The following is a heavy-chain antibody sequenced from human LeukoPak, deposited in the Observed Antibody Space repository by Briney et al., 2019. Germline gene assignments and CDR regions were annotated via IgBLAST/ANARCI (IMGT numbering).Heavy chain of an antibody. CDR3: ARQGVGATDC. V-gene: IGHV4-39*01. CDR1: GGSISSSTYY. Sequence: SGTLSLTCTVSGGSISSSTYYWAWIRQSPGKGLEWIGSITYSGSTYYNPSLESRVTISVDTSKNQFSLRLISVTAVDTAVYYCARQGVGATDCWGQGTLVTVSS. D-gene: IGHD1-26*01. CDR2: ITYSGST. J-gene: IGHJ4*02.